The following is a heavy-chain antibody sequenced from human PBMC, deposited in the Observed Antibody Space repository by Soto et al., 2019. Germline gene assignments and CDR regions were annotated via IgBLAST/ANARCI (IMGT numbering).Heavy chain of an antibody. CDR3: AKWSIES. D-gene: IGHD3-22*01. J-gene: IGHJ4*02. V-gene: IGHV3-30*18. CDR1: GFTFSSYG. Sequence: QVQLVESGGGVVQPGRSLRLSCAASGFTFSSYGMHWVRQAPDKGLEWVAVISYDGSNKYYADSVKGRFTISRDNSKNTLYLQMNSLRAEDTAVYYCAKWSIESWGQGTLVTVSS. CDR2: ISYDGSNK.